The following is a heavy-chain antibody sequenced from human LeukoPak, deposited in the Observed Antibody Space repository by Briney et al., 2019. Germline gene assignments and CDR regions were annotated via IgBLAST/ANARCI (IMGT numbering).Heavy chain of an antibody. Sequence: SETLSLTCTVSGSSISSYYWSWIRQPPGKGLEWIGYIYYSGSSNYNPSLKSRVTISVDTPKNQFSLKLSSVTAADTAMYYCASAHNIAVFDYWGQGTLVTVSS. D-gene: IGHD6-19*01. J-gene: IGHJ4*02. V-gene: IGHV4-59*01. CDR1: GSSISSYY. CDR3: ASAHNIAVFDY. CDR2: IYYSGSS.